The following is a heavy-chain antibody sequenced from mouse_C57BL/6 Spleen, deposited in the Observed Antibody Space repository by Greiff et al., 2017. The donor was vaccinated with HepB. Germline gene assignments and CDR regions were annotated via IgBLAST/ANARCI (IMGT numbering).Heavy chain of an antibody. J-gene: IGHJ3*01. V-gene: IGHV1-76*01. CDR1: GYTFTDYY. CDR2: IYPGSGNT. Sequence: QVQLKESGAELVRPGASVKLSCKASGYTFTDYYINWVKQRPGQGLEWIARIYPGSGNTYYNEKFKGKATLSAEKSSSTAYMQLSSLTSEDSAVYFCAMTTSWGQGTLVTVSA. CDR3: AMTTS.